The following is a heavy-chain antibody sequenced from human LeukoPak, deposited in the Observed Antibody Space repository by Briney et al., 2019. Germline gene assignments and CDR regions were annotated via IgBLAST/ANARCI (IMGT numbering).Heavy chain of an antibody. CDR1: GFTFSNYG. J-gene: IGHJ6*02. Sequence: GGSLRLSCAASGFTFSNYGMHWVRQAPGKGLEWVAVISYDGSNKYYADSVKGRFTISRDNSKNTLYLQMNSLRAEDTAVYYCARTLASSYYYGMDVWGQGTTVTVSS. V-gene: IGHV3-30*03. CDR2: ISYDGSNK. D-gene: IGHD3-3*02. CDR3: ARTLASSYYYGMDV.